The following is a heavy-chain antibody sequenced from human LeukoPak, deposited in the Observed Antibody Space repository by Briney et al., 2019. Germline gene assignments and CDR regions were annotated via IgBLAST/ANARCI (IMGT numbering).Heavy chain of an antibody. CDR1: GGSTSSGGYY. Sequence: SETLSLTCTVSGGSTSSGGYYWSWIRQHPGKGLEWIGYIYYSGSTYYNPSLKSRVTISVDTSKNQFSLKLSSVTAADTAVYYCARATTVTTPADYWGQGTLVTVSS. J-gene: IGHJ4*02. V-gene: IGHV4-31*03. CDR2: IYYSGST. CDR3: ARATTVTTPADY. D-gene: IGHD4-17*01.